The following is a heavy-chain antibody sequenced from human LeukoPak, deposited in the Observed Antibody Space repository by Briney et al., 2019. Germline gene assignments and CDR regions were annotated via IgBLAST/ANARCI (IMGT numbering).Heavy chain of an antibody. V-gene: IGHV3-21*04. J-gene: IGHJ5*02. CDR2: ISSSSSYI. CDR3: AKVTAAGPSLADWFDP. D-gene: IGHD6-13*01. CDR1: GFTFSSYS. Sequence: GGSLRLSCAASGFTFSSYSMNWVRQAPGKGLEWVSSISSSSSYIYYADSVKGRFTISRDNAKNSLYLQMNSLRAEDTAVYYCAKVTAAGPSLADWFDPWGQGTLVTVSS.